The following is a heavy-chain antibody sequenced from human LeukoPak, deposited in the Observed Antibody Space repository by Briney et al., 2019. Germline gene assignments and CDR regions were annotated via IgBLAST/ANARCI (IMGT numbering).Heavy chain of an antibody. CDR2: IIPIFGTA. CDR3: ASGGRCTNGVCYTNPNWFDP. J-gene: IGHJ5*02. Sequence: ASVKVSCKASGGTFSSYAISWVRQAPGQGLEWMGGIIPIFGTANYAQKFQGRVTITADESTSTAYMELSSLRSEDTAVYYCASGGRCTNGVCYTNPNWFDPWGQGTLVTVSS. V-gene: IGHV1-69*13. CDR1: GGTFSSYA. D-gene: IGHD2-8*01.